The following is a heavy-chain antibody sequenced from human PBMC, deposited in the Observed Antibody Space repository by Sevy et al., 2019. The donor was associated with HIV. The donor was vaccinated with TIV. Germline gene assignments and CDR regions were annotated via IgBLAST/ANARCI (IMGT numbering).Heavy chain of an antibody. J-gene: IGHJ6*01. CDR3: AKDFTGYNGLDV. V-gene: IGHV3-30*18. CDR2: ISYHGRDK. D-gene: IGHD3-9*01. CDR1: GISFTTSG. Sequence: GGSQRLSCRVSGISFTTSGMHWVRQAPGKGLEWVAVISYHGRDKFYAESVKGRSNISRDNSKNMVYLQIDSLRPEDTAVYYCAKDFTGYNGLDVWGQGTMVTVSS.